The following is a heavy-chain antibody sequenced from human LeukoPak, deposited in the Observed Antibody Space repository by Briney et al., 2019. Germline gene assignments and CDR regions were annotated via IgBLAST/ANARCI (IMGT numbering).Heavy chain of an antibody. CDR2: MYYSGST. V-gene: IGHV4-59*01. D-gene: IGHD4-17*01. CDR1: GGSISSYY. CDR3: AGKDYGDYPTWFDP. J-gene: IGHJ5*02. Sequence: TSETLSLTCTVSGGSISSYYWSWIRQPPGKGLEWVGYMYYSGSTNYNPSLKSRVTISVDTSKNQFSLKLSSVNAADTAVYYCAGKDYGDYPTWFDPWGQGTLVTVSS.